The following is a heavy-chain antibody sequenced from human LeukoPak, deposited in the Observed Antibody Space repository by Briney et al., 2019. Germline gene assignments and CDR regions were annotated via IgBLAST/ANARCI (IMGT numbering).Heavy chain of an antibody. CDR2: IYYSGST. D-gene: IGHD3-3*01. CDR1: GGSISSYY. Sequence: SETLSLTCTVSGGSISSYYWSWIRQPPGKGLEWIGYIYYSGSTNYNPSLKSRVTISVDTSKNQFSLKLSSVTAADTAVYYCARGDFWTGYYFDYWAREPWSPSPQ. V-gene: IGHV4-59*01. CDR3: ARGDFWTGYYFDY. J-gene: IGHJ4*02.